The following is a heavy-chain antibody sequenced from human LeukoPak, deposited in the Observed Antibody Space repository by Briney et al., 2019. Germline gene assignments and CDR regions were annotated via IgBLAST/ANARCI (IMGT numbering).Heavy chain of an antibody. CDR2: INPNSGGT. CDR3: ARGGFDWLLSLDY. CDR1: GGTFSSYA. Sequence: ASVKVSCKASGGTFSSYAISWVRQAPGQGLEWMGWINPNSGGTNYAQKFQGRVTMTRDTSISTAYMELSRLRSDDTAVYYCARGGFDWLLSLDYWGQGTLVTVSS. D-gene: IGHD3-9*01. V-gene: IGHV1-2*02. J-gene: IGHJ4*02.